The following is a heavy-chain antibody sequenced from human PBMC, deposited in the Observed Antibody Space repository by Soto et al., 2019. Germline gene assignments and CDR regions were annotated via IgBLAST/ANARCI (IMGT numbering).Heavy chain of an antibody. Sequence: EVQVVESGGGFVQPGGSLRLSCVVSGFTFSDYSMNWVRQAAGKGLEWVSFISAGGSDIYYADSVKGRFTISRDNAKISLYLEMNGLRDEDAAVYYCARLWCVGCSGHPPVDYWGQGTLVTVSS. J-gene: IGHJ4*02. CDR1: GFTFSDYS. CDR2: ISAGGSDI. CDR3: ARLWCVGCSGHPPVDY. V-gene: IGHV3-48*02. D-gene: IGHD2-15*01.